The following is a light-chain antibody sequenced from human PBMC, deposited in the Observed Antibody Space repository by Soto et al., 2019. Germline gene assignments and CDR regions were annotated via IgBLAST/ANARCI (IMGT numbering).Light chain of an antibody. CDR3: QKYYSATPLT. Sequence: DIQMTQSPSSLSASVGDRVTITCRASQGISNCLAGYQQKPGKVPKLLIYAASTLQSGVPSRFSGGVSATDFTLTISSLQPEEDASYYCQKYYSATPLTVDGGTKVEIK. V-gene: IGKV1-27*01. J-gene: IGKJ4*01. CDR1: QGISNC. CDR2: AAS.